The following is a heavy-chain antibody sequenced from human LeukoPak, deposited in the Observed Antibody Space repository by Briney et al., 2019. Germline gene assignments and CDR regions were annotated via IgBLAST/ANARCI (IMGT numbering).Heavy chain of an antibody. J-gene: IGHJ4*02. CDR3: ARVAWDYYDTSGYRFDY. V-gene: IGHV3-21*01. Sequence: GSLRLSCAAPGFTFSSYSMNWVRQAPGKGLEWVSSISSSSSYIYYADSVKGRFTISRDSAKNSLYLQMNSLRAEDTAVYYCARVAWDYYDTSGYRFDYWGQGTLVTVSS. D-gene: IGHD3-22*01. CDR1: GFTFSSYS. CDR2: ISSSSSYI.